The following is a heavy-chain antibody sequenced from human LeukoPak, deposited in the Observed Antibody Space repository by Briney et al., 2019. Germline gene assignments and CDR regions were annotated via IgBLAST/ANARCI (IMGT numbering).Heavy chain of an antibody. V-gene: IGHV1-2*04. CDR1: GYTFTGYY. CDR2: INPNSGGT. Sequence: ASVKVSCKASGYTFTGYYMHWVRQAPGQGLEWMGWINPNSGGTNYAQKFQGWVTMTRDTSISTAYMELSRLRSDDTAVYYCARNAAAAGTPHFDYWGQGTLVTVSS. J-gene: IGHJ4*02. D-gene: IGHD6-13*01. CDR3: ARNAAAAGTPHFDY.